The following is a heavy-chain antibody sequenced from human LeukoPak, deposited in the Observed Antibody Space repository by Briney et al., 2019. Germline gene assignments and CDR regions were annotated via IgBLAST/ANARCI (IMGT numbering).Heavy chain of an antibody. CDR3: ARARFGYNRGPFDY. CDR1: GFTFSNYA. CDR2: LSYDGSNK. Sequence: PGGSLRLSCAASGFTFSNYAMHWVRQAPGKGLEWVAFLSYDGSNKHYAEPVQGRFTISRDNSKNTLYLQMNSLRPEDTAVYYRARARFGYNRGPFDYWGQGILATVSS. J-gene: IGHJ4*02. D-gene: IGHD5-24*01. V-gene: IGHV3-30-3*01.